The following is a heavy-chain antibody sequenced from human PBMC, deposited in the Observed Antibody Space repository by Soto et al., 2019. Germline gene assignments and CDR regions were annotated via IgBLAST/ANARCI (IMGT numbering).Heavy chain of an antibody. Sequence: SETLSLTCTVSGGSISSGGYYWSWIRQHPGKGLEWIGYIYYSGSTYYNPSLKSRVTISVDTSKNQFSLKLSSVTAADTAVYYCARGFSDFWSGYYLNWGQGTLVTVSS. J-gene: IGHJ4*02. V-gene: IGHV4-31*03. CDR3: ARGFSDFWSGYYLN. CDR1: GGSISSGGYY. D-gene: IGHD3-3*01. CDR2: IYYSGST.